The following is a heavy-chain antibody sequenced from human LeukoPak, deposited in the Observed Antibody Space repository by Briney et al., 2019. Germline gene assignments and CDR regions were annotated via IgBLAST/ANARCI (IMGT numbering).Heavy chain of an antibody. Sequence: PGGSLRLSCAASGFTFSDYYMSWIRQAPGKGLEWVSYISRSGSTIYYADSVKGRFTISRDNAKNSLYLQMNSLRAEDTAVYYCARNGLWFGELVYYYYYMDVWGKGTTVTVSS. V-gene: IGHV3-11*04. CDR1: GFTFSDYY. D-gene: IGHD3-10*01. CDR3: ARNGLWFGELVYYYYYMDV. J-gene: IGHJ6*03. CDR2: ISRSGSTI.